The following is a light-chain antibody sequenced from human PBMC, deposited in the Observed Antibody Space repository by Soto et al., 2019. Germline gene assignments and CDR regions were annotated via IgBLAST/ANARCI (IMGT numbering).Light chain of an antibody. V-gene: IGKV1-39*01. CDR2: AAS. CDR1: QSISSY. Sequence: DIQMTQSPSSLSASVGDRVIITCRASQSISSYVNWYQQKPGKAPKLLIYAASNLQSGVSSRFSGSGSGTDFTLTISRLEPEDFAVYYCQQYGSSPGITFGPGTKVDIK. J-gene: IGKJ3*01. CDR3: QQYGSSPGIT.